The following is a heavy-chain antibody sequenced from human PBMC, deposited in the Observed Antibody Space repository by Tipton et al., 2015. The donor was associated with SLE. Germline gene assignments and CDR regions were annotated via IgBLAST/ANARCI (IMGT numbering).Heavy chain of an antibody. J-gene: IGHJ4*02. CDR3: ARSPRRLRFLEWLFFDY. V-gene: IGHV3-30*04. D-gene: IGHD3-3*01. Sequence: SLRLSCAASGFTFSSYAMHWVRQAPGKGLEWVAVISYDGSNKYYADSVKGRFTISRDNSKNTLYLQMNSLRAEDTAVYYCARSPRRLRFLEWLFFDYWGQGTPATVSS. CDR2: ISYDGSNK. CDR1: GFTFSSYA.